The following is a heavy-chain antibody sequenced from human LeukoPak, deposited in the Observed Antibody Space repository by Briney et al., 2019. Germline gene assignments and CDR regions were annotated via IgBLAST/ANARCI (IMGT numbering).Heavy chain of an antibody. CDR1: GYTLTELS. D-gene: IGHD1-26*01. V-gene: IGHV1-2*02. CDR3: ARRVGVLWELPELDY. J-gene: IGHJ4*02. Sequence: ASVKVSCKVSGYTLTELSMHWVRQAPGQVLEWVGWITVNSGETDYAQKFQDRVTLTTDIFTSTAYLELQSLRSDDTAVYYCARRVGVLWELPELDYWGQGTLVTVSS. CDR2: ITVNSGET.